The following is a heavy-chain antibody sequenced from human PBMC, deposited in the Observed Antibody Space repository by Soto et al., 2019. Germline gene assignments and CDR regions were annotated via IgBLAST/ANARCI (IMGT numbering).Heavy chain of an antibody. Sequence: PSETLSLTCTVSGVSISTYYWSWFRQPPGKGLEWIGYVYYSGSTNYNPSLKNRVAISVDTSKNQFSLKLTSFTTADTAVYYCGRCLHCSNGGRFNPWGRGALVTVSS. CDR1: GVSISTYY. V-gene: IGHV4-59*12. J-gene: IGHJ5*02. CDR3: GRCLHCSNGGRFNP. D-gene: IGHD2-8*01. CDR2: VYYSGST.